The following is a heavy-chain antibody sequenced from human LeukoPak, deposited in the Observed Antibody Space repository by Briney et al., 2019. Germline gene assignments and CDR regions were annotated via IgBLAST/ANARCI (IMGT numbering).Heavy chain of an antibody. CDR3: AREIGAIFGPEVGWFDP. CDR1: GYTFTSYG. Sequence: ASVKVSCKASGYTFTSYGISWVRQAPGQGLEWMGWISAYNGNTNYAQKLQGRVTMTTDTSTSTAYMELRSLRSDDTAVYYCAREIGAIFGPEVGWFDPWGQGTLVTVSS. D-gene: IGHD3-3*01. V-gene: IGHV1-18*01. J-gene: IGHJ5*02. CDR2: ISAYNGNT.